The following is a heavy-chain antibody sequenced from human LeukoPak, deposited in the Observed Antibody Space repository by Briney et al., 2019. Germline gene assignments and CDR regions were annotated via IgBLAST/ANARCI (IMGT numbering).Heavy chain of an antibody. CDR1: GYTFTSYG. V-gene: IGHV1-18*01. D-gene: IGHD4-17*01. CDR3: ARVGATVTKVPDAFDI. J-gene: IGHJ3*02. CDR2: ISAYNGNT. Sequence: ASVKVSCKASGYTFTSYGISWVRQAPGQGLEWMGWISAYNGNTNYAQKLQGRVTMTTDTSTSTAYMELRSLRSDDTAVYYCARVGATVTKVPDAFDIWGQGTMVTVSS.